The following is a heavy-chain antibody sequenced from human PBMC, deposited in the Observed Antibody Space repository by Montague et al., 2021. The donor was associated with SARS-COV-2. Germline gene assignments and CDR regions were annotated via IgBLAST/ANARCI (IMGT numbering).Heavy chain of an antibody. V-gene: IGHV4-34*01. CDR1: GGSFSGYY. CDR2: INHSGST. J-gene: IGHJ4*02. Sequence: SETLSLTCAVYGGSFSGYYWSWIRQPPGKGLEWIGEINHSGSTNYNPSLKSRVTISVDTSKNQFSLKLSPVTATDTAVYYCARRPHYYDSSGYYYPGPQRYYFDYWGQGTLVTVSS. CDR3: ARRPHYYDSSGYYYPGPQRYYFDY. D-gene: IGHD3-22*01.